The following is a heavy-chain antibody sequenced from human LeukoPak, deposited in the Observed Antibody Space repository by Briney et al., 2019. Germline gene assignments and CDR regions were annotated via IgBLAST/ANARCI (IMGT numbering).Heavy chain of an antibody. CDR2: IWYDGSNK. Sequence: PGRSLRLSCAASGFTFSSYGMHWVRQAPGKGLEWVAVIWYDGSNKYYADSVKGRFTISRDNSKNTLYLQMNSLRAEDTAVYYCARDLAAIGDNWFDPWGQGTLVTVSS. V-gene: IGHV3-33*01. D-gene: IGHD2-2*02. J-gene: IGHJ5*02. CDR1: GFTFSSYG. CDR3: ARDLAAIGDNWFDP.